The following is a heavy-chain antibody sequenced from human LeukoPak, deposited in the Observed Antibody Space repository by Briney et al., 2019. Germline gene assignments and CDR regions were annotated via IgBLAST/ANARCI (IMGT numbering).Heavy chain of an antibody. J-gene: IGHJ4*02. CDR3: ATLTFGGVIAIPYRFDY. V-gene: IGHV3-30-3*01. CDR1: GFTFSRYA. Sequence: GGSLRLSCATSGFTFSRYAMHWVRQAPGKGLEWVALISYDANIGSNKYYADSVKGRFTISRDNSKNTLYLQMNSLRAEDTAVYYCATLTFGGVIAIPYRFDYWGQGTLVTVSS. CDR2: ISYDANIGSNK. D-gene: IGHD3-16*02.